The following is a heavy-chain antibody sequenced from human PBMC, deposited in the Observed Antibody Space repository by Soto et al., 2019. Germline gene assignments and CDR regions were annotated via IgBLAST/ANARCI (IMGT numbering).Heavy chain of an antibody. CDR3: AREQQLALDY. V-gene: IGHV3-48*03. Sequence: PGGSLRLSCAASGFTFSSHEMNWVRQAPGKGLEWVSYISSSGSTIYYADSVKGRFTISRDNAKNSLYLQMNSLRAEDTAVYYCAREQQLALDYWGQGTLVTFSS. CDR1: GFTFSSHE. D-gene: IGHD6-13*01. J-gene: IGHJ4*02. CDR2: ISSSGSTI.